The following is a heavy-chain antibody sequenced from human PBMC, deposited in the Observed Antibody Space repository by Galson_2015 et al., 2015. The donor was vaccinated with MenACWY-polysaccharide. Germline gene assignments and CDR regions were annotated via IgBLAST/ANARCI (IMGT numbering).Heavy chain of an antibody. CDR3: AKPPEWYCSGDSCLTLDY. CDR2: IRWNSVTI. D-gene: IGHD2-15*01. CDR1: GFTFDDYA. Sequence: SLRLSCAASGFTFDDYAMHWVQQAPGKGLEWVSGIRWNSVTIGYADSVKGRFTISRDNAKNSLYLQMNSLRTEDTALYYCAKPPEWYCSGDSCLTLDYWGQGTLVTVSS. J-gene: IGHJ4*02. V-gene: IGHV3-9*01.